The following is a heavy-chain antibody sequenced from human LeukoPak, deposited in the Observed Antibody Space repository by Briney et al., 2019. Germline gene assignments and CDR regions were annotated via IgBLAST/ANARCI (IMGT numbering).Heavy chain of an antibody. CDR1: GFTFSSYG. V-gene: IGHV3-21*01. Sequence: PGRSLRLSCAASGFTFSSYGMHWVRQAPGKGLEWVSSISSSSSYIYYADSVKGRFTISRDNAKNSLYLQMNSLRAEDTAVYYCARQSQAPFDYWGQGTLVTVSS. J-gene: IGHJ4*02. CDR3: ARQSQAPFDY. CDR2: ISSSSSYI.